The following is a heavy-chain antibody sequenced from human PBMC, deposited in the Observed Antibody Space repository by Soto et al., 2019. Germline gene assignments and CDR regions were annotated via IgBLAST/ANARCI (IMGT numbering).Heavy chain of an antibody. Sequence: QVQLVQSETEVMKPGASVKVSCKTSGYIFTNYAIHWVRQAPGQMLEWMGWINTGNGNTKYSQKFQDRVTIARDTSASTAYMELSSLTSEDTAVYYCARRRERYFDYWGQGTLVTVSS. CDR3: ARRRERYFDY. CDR1: GYIFTNYA. J-gene: IGHJ4*02. D-gene: IGHD1-1*01. V-gene: IGHV1-3*04. CDR2: INTGNGNT.